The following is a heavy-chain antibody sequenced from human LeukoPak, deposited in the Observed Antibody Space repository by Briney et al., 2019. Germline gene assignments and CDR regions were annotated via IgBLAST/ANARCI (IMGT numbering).Heavy chain of an antibody. CDR1: GFTFDDYA. CDR3: IIKPGRYIDWSTESFDY. V-gene: IGHV3-9*01. CDR2: INWSSGSI. D-gene: IGHD3-9*01. Sequence: GGSLRLSCVASGFTFDDYAMHWVRQAPGKGLEGVLGINWSSGSIAYADSVKGRFTISRDNAKNSLYLQMNSLRAEDTAVYYCIIKPGRYIDWSTESFDYWGQGTLVTVSS. J-gene: IGHJ4*02.